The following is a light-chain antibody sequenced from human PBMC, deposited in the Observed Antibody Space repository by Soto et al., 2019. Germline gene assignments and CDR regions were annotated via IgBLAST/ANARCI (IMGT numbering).Light chain of an antibody. CDR1: QTISSW. CDR3: QHYNNYPWT. Sequence: GARFTITCLASQTISSWLAWYQQKPGKVPKLLIYRASSLESGAPSRFSGTGSGTEFTLTISSVQPGDFATYYCQHYNNYPWTFGQGTKVDIK. J-gene: IGKJ1*01. CDR2: RAS. V-gene: IGKV1-5*03.